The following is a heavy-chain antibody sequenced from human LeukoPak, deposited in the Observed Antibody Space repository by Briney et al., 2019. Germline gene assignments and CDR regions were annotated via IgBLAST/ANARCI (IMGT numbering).Heavy chain of an antibody. CDR1: GGSFSPYY. CDR3: ATCSGGSCHLAFDI. D-gene: IGHD2-15*01. J-gene: IGHJ3*02. CDR2: INHSGIT. Sequence: SETLSLTCAVQGGSFSPYYWSWIRQPPGKGLEWIGEINHSGITNYNPSLKSRVTISVDTSKNQFSLKLTFVTAADTAVYYCATCSGGSCHLAFDIWGQGTMVTVSS. V-gene: IGHV4-34*01.